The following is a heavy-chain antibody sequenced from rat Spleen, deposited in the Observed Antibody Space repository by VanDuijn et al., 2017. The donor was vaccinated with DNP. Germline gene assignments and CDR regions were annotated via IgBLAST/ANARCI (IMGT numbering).Heavy chain of an antibody. Sequence: EVQLVESGGGLVQSGKSLKLSCAASGFTFSNYGMAWVRQAPKKGLEWVASITASGGSTYYRDSVKGRFTISRDNAKSTLYLQMDSLRSEDTATYYCARHYGGYSYYWYFDFWGPGTMVTVSS. CDR1: GFTFSNYG. D-gene: IGHD1-11*01. CDR2: ITASGGST. CDR3: ARHYGGYSYYWYFDF. V-gene: IGHV5S13*01. J-gene: IGHJ1*01.